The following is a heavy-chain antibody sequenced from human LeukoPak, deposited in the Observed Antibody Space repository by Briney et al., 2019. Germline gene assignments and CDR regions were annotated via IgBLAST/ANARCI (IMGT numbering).Heavy chain of an antibody. V-gene: IGHV3-21*01. CDR3: ARDYDYSSSGGFDY. D-gene: IGHD6-13*01. Sequence: GGSLRLSCVASEFIFSSYNLIWVRLAPGKGLECVESISSSSKWMYYTDSVKGRFTISRDNSKNTLYLQMNSLRAEDTAVYYCARDYDYSSSGGFDYWGQGTLVTVSS. J-gene: IGHJ4*02. CDR2: ISSSSKWM. CDR1: EFIFSSYN.